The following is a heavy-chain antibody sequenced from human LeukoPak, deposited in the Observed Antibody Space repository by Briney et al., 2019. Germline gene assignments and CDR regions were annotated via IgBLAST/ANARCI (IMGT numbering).Heavy chain of an antibody. CDR3: ARSGSGNPTDY. CDR1: GGSFSGYY. Sequence: PSETLSLTCAVYGGSFSGYYWSWIRQTPGKGLEWIGEINHSGSTNYNPSLKSRVTISVDTSKNQFSLKLSSVTAADTAVYYCARSGSGNPTDYWGQGTLVTVSS. V-gene: IGHV4-34*01. J-gene: IGHJ4*02. CDR2: INHSGST. D-gene: IGHD3-10*01.